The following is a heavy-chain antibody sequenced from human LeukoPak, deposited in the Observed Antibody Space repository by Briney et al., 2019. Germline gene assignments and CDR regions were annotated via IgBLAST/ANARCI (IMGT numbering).Heavy chain of an antibody. CDR3: ARETSGYYYKSYFDY. V-gene: IGHV3-7*01. Sequence: GGSLRLSCAASGFTFSSYWMSCVRQAPGKGLEWVANIKQDGSEKYYVDSVKGRFTISRDNAKNSLYLQMNSLRAEDTAVYYCARETSGYYYKSYFDYWGQGTLVTVSS. D-gene: IGHD3-22*01. J-gene: IGHJ4*02. CDR1: GFTFSSYW. CDR2: IKQDGSEK.